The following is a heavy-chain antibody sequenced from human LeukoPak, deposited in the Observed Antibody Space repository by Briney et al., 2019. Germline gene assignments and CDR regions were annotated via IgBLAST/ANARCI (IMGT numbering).Heavy chain of an antibody. J-gene: IGHJ5*02. CDR3: VKDIATFSMLPGIASDFDH. CDR1: GFTFSNYA. D-gene: IGHD2-8*01. V-gene: IGHV3-23*01. CDR2: ISGSGEST. Sequence: QAGGSLRLSCAASGFTFSNYAMSWVRQAPGKGLEWVSGISGSGESTFYADSVRGRFTISRDNSKNTLNLQMNSLRAEDTALYYCVKDIATFSMLPGIASDFDHWGQGTLVTVSA.